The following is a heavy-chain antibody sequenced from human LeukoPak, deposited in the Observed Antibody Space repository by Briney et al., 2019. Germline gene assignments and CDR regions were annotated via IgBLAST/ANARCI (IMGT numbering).Heavy chain of an antibody. CDR3: ARDRPYGIAARYYNWFDP. D-gene: IGHD6-6*01. CDR1: GDSISSYY. V-gene: IGHV4-59*01. Sequence: SETLSLTCTVSGDSISSYYWSWIRQPPGKGLEWIGYIYYSGSTNYNPSLKSRVTISVNTSKNQFSLKLSSVTAADTAVYYCARDRPYGIAARYYNWFDPWGQGTLVTVSS. J-gene: IGHJ5*02. CDR2: IYYSGST.